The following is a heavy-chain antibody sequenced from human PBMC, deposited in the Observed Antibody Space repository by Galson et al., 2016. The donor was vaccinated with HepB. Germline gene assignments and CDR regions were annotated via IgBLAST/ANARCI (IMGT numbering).Heavy chain of an antibody. V-gene: IGHV3-23*01. CDR1: GFTFRNYA. D-gene: IGHD6-19*01. CDR3: TTGLSHHFDY. CDR2: IDGPTPNT. J-gene: IGHJ4*02. Sequence: SLRLSCAASGFTFRNYALSWVRRAPGKGLEWVSHIDGPTPNTHYADSVRGRFSIYRDNSRDTLYLQMDSLTAEDSAIYYCTTGLSHHFDYWGQGTRVTVSS.